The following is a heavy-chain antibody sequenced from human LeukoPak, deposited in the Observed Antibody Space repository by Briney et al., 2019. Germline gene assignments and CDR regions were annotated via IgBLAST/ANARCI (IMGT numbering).Heavy chain of an antibody. V-gene: IGHV4-39*02. CDR3: ARGVSSIAARPPFDY. D-gene: IGHD6-6*01. Sequence: SETLSLTCTVSGGSISTTGYYWAWIRQPPGKGLQWIASIYYSGSTYYNSSFKSRVTISVDTSKNQFSLKLSSMTAADTAVYYCARGVSSIAARPPFDYWGQGTLVTVSS. CDR2: IYYSGST. CDR1: GGSISTTGYY. J-gene: IGHJ4*02.